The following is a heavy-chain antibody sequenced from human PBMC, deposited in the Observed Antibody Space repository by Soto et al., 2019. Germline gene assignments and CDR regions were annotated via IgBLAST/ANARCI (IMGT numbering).Heavy chain of an antibody. D-gene: IGHD3-10*01. V-gene: IGHV4-59*01. CDR2: IYYSGST. Sequence: PSETLSLTCTVSGGSISSYYWSWIRQPPGKGLEWIGYIYYSGSTNYNPSLKSRVTISVDTSKNQFSLKLSSVTAADTAVYYCAGFGESRYYYYYMDVWGKGTTVTVSS. J-gene: IGHJ6*03. CDR3: AGFGESRYYYYYMDV. CDR1: GGSISSYY.